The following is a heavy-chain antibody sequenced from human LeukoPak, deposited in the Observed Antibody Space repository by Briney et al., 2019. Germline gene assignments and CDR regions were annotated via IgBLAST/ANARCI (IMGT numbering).Heavy chain of an antibody. CDR1: GFTFSSYA. D-gene: IGHD1-26*01. V-gene: IGHV3-30-3*01. Sequence: QPERSLRLSCAASGFTFSSYAMHWVRQAPGKGLEWVAVILYDGSNKYYADSVKGRFTISRDNAKNSLYLQMNSLRAEDTAVYYCARNVGSGSYPPYYYYYMDVWGKGTTVTVSS. CDR2: ILYDGSNK. J-gene: IGHJ6*03. CDR3: ARNVGSGSYPPYYYYYMDV.